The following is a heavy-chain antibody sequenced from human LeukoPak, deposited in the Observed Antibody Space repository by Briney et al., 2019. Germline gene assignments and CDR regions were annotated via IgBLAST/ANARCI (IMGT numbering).Heavy chain of an antibody. D-gene: IGHD6-13*01. J-gene: IGHJ4*02. Sequence: GGSLRLSCAASGFTSDDYGMSWVRQAPGKGLEWVSGINWNGGSTGYADSVKGRFTISRDNAKNSLYLQMNSLRAEDTALYHCARWAAAGDFDYWGQGTLVTVSS. CDR1: GFTSDDYG. V-gene: IGHV3-20*01. CDR3: ARWAAAGDFDY. CDR2: INWNGGST.